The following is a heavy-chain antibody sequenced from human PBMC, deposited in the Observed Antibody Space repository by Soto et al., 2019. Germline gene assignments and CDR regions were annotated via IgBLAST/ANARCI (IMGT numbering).Heavy chain of an antibody. CDR1: GGSISSSSYY. Sequence: SETLSLTCTVSGGSISSSSYYWGWIRQPPGKGLEWIGSIYYSGSTNYNPSLKSRVTISVDTSKNQFSLKLSSVTAADTAVYYCATLKGYCVSTGCHGYYGMDVWGQGTTVTVSS. V-gene: IGHV4-39*01. CDR3: ATLKGYCVSTGCHGYYGMDV. D-gene: IGHD2-2*01. CDR2: IYYSGST. J-gene: IGHJ6*02.